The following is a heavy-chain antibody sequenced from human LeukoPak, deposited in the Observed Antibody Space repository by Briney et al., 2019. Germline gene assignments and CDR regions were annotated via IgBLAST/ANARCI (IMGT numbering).Heavy chain of an antibody. Sequence: ASVKVSCKASGCTFSSYAISWVRQAPGQGLEWMGRIIPIFGTANYAQKFQGRVTITTDESTSTAHMELRSLRSEDTAVYYCARDLNWFDSWGQGTLVTVSS. V-gene: IGHV1-69*05. CDR1: GCTFSSYA. J-gene: IGHJ5*01. CDR2: IIPIFGTA. CDR3: ARDLNWFDS.